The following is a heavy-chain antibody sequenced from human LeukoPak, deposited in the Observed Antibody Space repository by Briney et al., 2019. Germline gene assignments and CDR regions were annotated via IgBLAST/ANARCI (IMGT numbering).Heavy chain of an antibody. CDR3: AKAYYMVRGVEGGDYFDY. CDR1: GFTFSSYA. V-gene: IGHV3-23*01. Sequence: GGSLRLSCEASGFTFSSYAMSWVRQAPGQGLEWVSAISGSGGGTYYADSVKGRFTISRDNSKNTLYLQMNSLRAEDTAVYYCAKAYYMVRGVEGGDYFDYWGQGTLVTVSS. J-gene: IGHJ4*02. D-gene: IGHD3-10*01. CDR2: ISGSGGGT.